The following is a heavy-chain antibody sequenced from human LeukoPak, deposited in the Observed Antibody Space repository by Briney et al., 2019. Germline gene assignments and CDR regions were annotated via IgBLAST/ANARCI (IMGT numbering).Heavy chain of an antibody. Sequence: GESLKISCKGSGYTFTTYWIGWVRQVPGKGLEWMGIIYPGDSDTRYSPSFQGQVTISADKSISTAYLQWSSLKASDTAMYYCARHSYPFFDYWGQGTLVTVSS. CDR1: GYTFTTYW. D-gene: IGHD3-10*01. CDR2: IYPGDSDT. V-gene: IGHV5-51*01. CDR3: ARHSYPFFDY. J-gene: IGHJ4*02.